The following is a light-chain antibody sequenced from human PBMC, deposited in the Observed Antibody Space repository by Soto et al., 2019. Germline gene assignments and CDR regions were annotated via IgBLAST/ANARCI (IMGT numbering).Light chain of an antibody. CDR1: QSISSY. J-gene: IGKJ1*01. V-gene: IGKV1-39*01. CDR3: QQTYSSPQWT. CDR2: AAV. Sequence: DIQMTQSPFSLSASVGDRVTITCRASQSISSYLNWYQQKPGKPPKLLIYAAVSLQSGIPSRFSAYGSGPDFTLTISSLQPEDFATYYCQQTYSSPQWTFGQGTKVEIK.